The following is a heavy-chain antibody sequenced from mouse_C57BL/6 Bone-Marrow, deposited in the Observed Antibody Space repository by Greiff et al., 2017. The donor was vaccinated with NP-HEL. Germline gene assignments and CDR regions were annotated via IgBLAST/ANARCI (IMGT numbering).Heavy chain of an antibody. J-gene: IGHJ3*01. CDR3: ARHFAWFAY. CDR2: ISSGGSYT. CDR1: GFTFSSYG. V-gene: IGHV5-6*01. Sequence: EVQLQQSGGDLVKPGGSLKLSCAASGFTFSSYGMSWVRQTPDKRLEWVATISSGGSYTYYPDSVKGRFTISRDNAKNTLYLQMSSLKSEDTAMYYCARHFAWFAYWGQGTLVTVSA.